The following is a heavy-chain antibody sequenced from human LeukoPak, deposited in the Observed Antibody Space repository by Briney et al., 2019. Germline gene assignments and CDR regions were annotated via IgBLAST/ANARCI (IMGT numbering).Heavy chain of an antibody. CDR3: VRIAVAGGYFDY. V-gene: IGHV1-2*02. CDR2: INPNSGGT. J-gene: IGHJ4*02. Sequence: ASVKVSCKASGYTFTGYYMHWVRQAPGQGLEWMGWINPNSGGTNYAQKFQGRVTMTRDTSISTAYMELSRLRSDDTAVYYCVRIAVAGGYFDYWGQGTLVTVSS. CDR1: GYTFTGYY. D-gene: IGHD6-19*01.